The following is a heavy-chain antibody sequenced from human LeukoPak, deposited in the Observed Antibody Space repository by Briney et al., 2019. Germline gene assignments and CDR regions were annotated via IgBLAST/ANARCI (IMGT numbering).Heavy chain of an antibody. CDR2: ISSSGSTI. V-gene: IGHV3-48*03. CDR1: GFTFSSYE. J-gene: IGHJ4*02. Sequence: GGSLRLSCAASGFTFSSYEMNWVRQAPGKGLEWVSYISSSGSTIYYADSVKGRFTTSRDNAKNTLYLQMNSLRAEDTAVYYCARGPMVRTNLFDYWGQGTLVTVSS. D-gene: IGHD3-10*01. CDR3: ARGPMVRTNLFDY.